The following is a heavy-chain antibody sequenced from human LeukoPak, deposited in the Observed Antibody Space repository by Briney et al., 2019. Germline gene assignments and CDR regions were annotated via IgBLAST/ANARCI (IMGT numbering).Heavy chain of an antibody. D-gene: IGHD4-23*01. V-gene: IGHV3-7*01. CDR2: MKEDGGEI. CDR3: ARDRGYSTFGY. J-gene: IGHJ4*02. CDR1: AFTFSSYW. Sequence: GGSLRLSCEACAFTFSSYWMSWVRQAPGKGLEGVANMKEDGGEINYVDSVKGRFTISRDNAKNSLFLQMNSLRVEDTAVYYCARDRGYSTFGYWGQGTLVTVSS.